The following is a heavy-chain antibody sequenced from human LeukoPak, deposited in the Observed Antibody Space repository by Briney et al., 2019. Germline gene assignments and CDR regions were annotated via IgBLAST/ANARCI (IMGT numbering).Heavy chain of an antibody. CDR2: IRGSGGGT. Sequence: GGSLRLSCAASGFTFSGYAMSWVRQAPGKGLEWVSTIRGSGGGTYYADSVKGRFTISRDNSKNTLYLQMNSLRDEDTALYYCAKAGIGVVGYFDYWGQGTLVTVSS. V-gene: IGHV3-23*01. D-gene: IGHD6-19*01. CDR1: GFTFSGYA. CDR3: AKAGIGVVGYFDY. J-gene: IGHJ4*02.